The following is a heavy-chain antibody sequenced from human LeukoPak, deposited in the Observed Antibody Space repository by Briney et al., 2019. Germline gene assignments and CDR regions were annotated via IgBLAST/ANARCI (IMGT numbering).Heavy chain of an antibody. V-gene: IGHV3-23*01. CDR1: GLTFSSYA. CDR3: AKDQGYSSSWYYFDY. J-gene: IGHJ4*02. Sequence: PGGSLRLSCAASGLTFSSYAMSWVRQAPGKGLEWVSAISGSGGSTYYADSVKGRFTISRDNSKNTLYLQMNSLRAEDAAVYYCAKDQGYSSSWYYFDYWGQGTLVTVSS. D-gene: IGHD6-13*01. CDR2: ISGSGGST.